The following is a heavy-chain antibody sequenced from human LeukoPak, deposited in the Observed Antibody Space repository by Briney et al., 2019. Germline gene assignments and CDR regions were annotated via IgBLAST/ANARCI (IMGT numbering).Heavy chain of an antibody. CDR3: AKFAQRYCSGGSCHPFDY. D-gene: IGHD2-15*01. V-gene: IGHV3-30*04. CDR2: ISYDGITE. J-gene: IGHJ4*02. Sequence: GRSLRLSCAASGFAFSSFAMHWVRQGPGKGLEWVSLISYDGITEDYSDSVKGRFTISRDNFKNTLHLQMNSLRAEDTAAYYCAKFAQRYCSGGSCHPFDYWGQGTLVTVSS. CDR1: GFAFSSFA.